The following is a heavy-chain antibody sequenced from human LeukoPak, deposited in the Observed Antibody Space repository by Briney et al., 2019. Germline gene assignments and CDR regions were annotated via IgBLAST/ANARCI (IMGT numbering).Heavy chain of an antibody. V-gene: IGHV3-7*01. D-gene: IGHD3-9*01. J-gene: IGHJ3*02. CDR2: IKQDGSEK. CDR3: AKNLPETTRYFDWVDAFDI. CDR1: GFTFSSYW. Sequence: GGSLRLSCAASGFTFSSYWMSWVRQAPGKGLEWVANIKQDGSEKYYVDSVKGRFTISRDNAKNSLYLQMNSLRAEDTAVYYCAKNLPETTRYFDWVDAFDIWGQGTMVTVSS.